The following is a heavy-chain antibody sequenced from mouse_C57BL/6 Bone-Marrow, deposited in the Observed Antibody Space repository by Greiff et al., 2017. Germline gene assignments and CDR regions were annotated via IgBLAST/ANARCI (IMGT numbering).Heavy chain of an antibody. CDR3: ATGYYAMDY. CDR1: GFTFSDYG. D-gene: IGHD4-1*01. CDR2: ISTGSSTI. Sequence: EVQRVESGGGLVKPGGSLKLSCAASGFTFSDYGMHWVRQAPERGLEWVAYISTGSSTIYYADTVKGRFTISRDNAKNTLFLHMTRLRSEDTAMYYCATGYYAMDYWGQGTLVTVSS. V-gene: IGHV5-17*01. J-gene: IGHJ4*01.